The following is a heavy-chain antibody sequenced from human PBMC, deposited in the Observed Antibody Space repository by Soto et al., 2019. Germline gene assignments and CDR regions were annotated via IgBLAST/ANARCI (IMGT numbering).Heavy chain of an antibody. CDR2: IYHSGST. CDR1: GGSVSSGTYY. V-gene: IGHV4-61*01. CDR3: ARMAIFVLPGAHL. D-gene: IGHD2-15*01. Sequence: QVQLQESGPGLVKPSETLSLTCTVSGGSVSSGTYYWSWIRQPPGKGLEWIGYIYHSGSTNYNPALKSRVSISIDTSKNQFSLKLNSVTAADTAVYYCARMAIFVLPGAHLWGQGTLVTVSS. J-gene: IGHJ4*01.